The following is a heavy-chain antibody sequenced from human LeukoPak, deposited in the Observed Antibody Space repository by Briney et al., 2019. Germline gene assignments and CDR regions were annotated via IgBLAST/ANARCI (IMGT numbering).Heavy chain of an antibody. J-gene: IGHJ3*02. V-gene: IGHV4-39*07. CDR1: GGSISSSSYY. Sequence: SETLSLTCTVSGGSISSSSYYWSWIRQPPGKGLEWIGEINHSGSTNHNPSLKSRVTISVDTSKNQFSLKLSSVTAADTAVYYCASNIWSLAFDIWGQGTMVTVSS. CDR2: INHSGST. D-gene: IGHD3-16*02. CDR3: ASNIWSLAFDI.